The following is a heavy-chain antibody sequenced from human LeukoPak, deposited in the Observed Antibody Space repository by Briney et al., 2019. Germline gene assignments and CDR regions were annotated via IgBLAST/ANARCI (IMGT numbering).Heavy chain of an antibody. CDR3: SKVNY. CDR2: MNQDGSAK. V-gene: IGHV3-7*01. CDR1: GFTFSNSW. D-gene: IGHD3-22*01. J-gene: IGHJ4*02. Sequence: PGGSLRLSCAASGFTFSNSWMSWLRLAPGKGLEWVAHMNQDGSAKFYVDSVKGRFTISRDNAKNSLYLQMNSLRAEDTAVYYCSKVNYWGQGTLVTVSS.